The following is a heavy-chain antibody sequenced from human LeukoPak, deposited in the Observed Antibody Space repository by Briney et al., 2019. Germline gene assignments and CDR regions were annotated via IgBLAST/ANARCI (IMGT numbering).Heavy chain of an antibody. D-gene: IGHD3-10*01. J-gene: IGHJ6*03. V-gene: IGHV4-39*01. CDR1: GGSISSSSYY. CDR3: ARHVVRGAPKGGYYYYMDV. CDR2: INHSGST. Sequence: SETLSLTCTVSGGSISSSSYYWGWIRQPPGKGLEWIGEINHSGSTNYNPSLKSRVTISVDTSKNQFSLKLSSVTAADTAVYYCARHVVRGAPKGGYYYYMDVWGKGTTVTISS.